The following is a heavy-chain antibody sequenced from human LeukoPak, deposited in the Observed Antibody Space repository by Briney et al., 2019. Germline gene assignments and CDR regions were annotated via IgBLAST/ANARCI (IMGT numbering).Heavy chain of an antibody. CDR2: ISYDGNTI. J-gene: IGHJ4*02. Sequence: GRSLRLSCAASGFTFSSYGIHWVRQAPGKGLQWVAVISYDGNTIHYADSVKGRFIISRDTSKNTLYLQMNSLRAEDTAVYYCARSGGLQKFDYWGQGTLVTVSS. D-gene: IGHD4-11*01. CDR3: ARSGGLQKFDY. V-gene: IGHV3-30*19. CDR1: GFTFSSYG.